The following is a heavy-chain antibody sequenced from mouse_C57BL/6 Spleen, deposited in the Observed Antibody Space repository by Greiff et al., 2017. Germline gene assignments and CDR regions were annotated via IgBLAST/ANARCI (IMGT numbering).Heavy chain of an antibody. CDR2: ISGGGGNT. J-gene: IGHJ2*01. CDR1: GFTFSSYT. CDR3: ARQPGQGYFDY. Sequence: EVKLVESGGGLVKPGGSLQLSCAASGFTFSSYTMSWVRQTPEKRLEWVATISGGGGNTYYPDRVKGRITISRDNAKNPLYLQMSSLRSEDTALYYGARQPGQGYFDYWGQGTTLTVSS. D-gene: IGHD3-1*01. V-gene: IGHV5-9*01.